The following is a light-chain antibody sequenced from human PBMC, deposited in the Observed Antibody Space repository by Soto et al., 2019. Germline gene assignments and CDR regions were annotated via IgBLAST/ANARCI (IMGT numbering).Light chain of an antibody. CDR1: QGISNY. J-gene: IGKJ5*01. CDR3: QKYNSALGIT. Sequence: DIQMTQSPSSLSASVGDRVTITCRASQGISNYLAWYQQKPGKVPKLLIYAASTLQSGVPSRFSGSGSGTDVTLTISSLQPEDVATYYCQKYNSALGITFGQGTRLEIK. CDR2: AAS. V-gene: IGKV1-27*01.